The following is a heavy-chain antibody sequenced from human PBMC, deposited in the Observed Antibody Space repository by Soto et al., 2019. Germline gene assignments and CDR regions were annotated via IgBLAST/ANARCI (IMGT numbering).Heavy chain of an antibody. CDR1: GFTFSSSF. V-gene: IGHV3-7*03. J-gene: IGHJ4*02. D-gene: IGHD6-19*01. Sequence: GGSLRLSCAASGFTFSSSFMGWVRQAPGKGLEWVANINQDGGGTYYVDSVQGRFTISRDNAKDSLFLQMNSLRVEDTAVYYCARYFRGSGRYFFDYWGQGTLVTVSS. CDR3: ARYFRGSGRYFFDY. CDR2: INQDGGGT.